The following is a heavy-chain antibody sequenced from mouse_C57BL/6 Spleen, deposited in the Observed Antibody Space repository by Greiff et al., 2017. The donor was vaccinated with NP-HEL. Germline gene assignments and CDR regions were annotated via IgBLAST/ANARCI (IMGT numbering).Heavy chain of an antibody. CDR1: GYTFTSYG. CDR2: IYPRSGNT. CDR3: ARGRFITTVVATPSFFAY. J-gene: IGHJ3*01. Sequence: VQLQQSGAELARPGASVKLSCKASGYTFTSYGISWVKQRTGQGLEWIGEIYPRSGNTYYNEKFKGKATLTADKSSSTAYMELRSLTSEDSAVYFCARGRFITTVVATPSFFAYWGQGTLVTVSA. V-gene: IGHV1-81*01. D-gene: IGHD1-1*01.